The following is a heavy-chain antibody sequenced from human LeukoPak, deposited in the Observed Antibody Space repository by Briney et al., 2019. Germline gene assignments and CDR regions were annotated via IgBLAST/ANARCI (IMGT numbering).Heavy chain of an antibody. CDR2: IYYSGST. V-gene: IGHV4-61*01. D-gene: IGHD3-10*01. J-gene: IGHJ6*04. CDR3: ASADYYGSDYGMGV. Sequence: PSETLSLTCTVSGGSVSSGSYYWSWIRQPPGKGLEWIGYIYYSGSTNYNPSLKSRVTTSVDTSKNQFSLKLSSVTAADTAVYYCASADYYGSDYGMGVLVNGTTVTVSS. CDR1: GGSVSSGSYY.